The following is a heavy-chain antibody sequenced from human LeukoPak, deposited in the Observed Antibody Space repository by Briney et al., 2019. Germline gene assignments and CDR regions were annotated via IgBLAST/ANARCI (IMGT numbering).Heavy chain of an antibody. J-gene: IGHJ6*02. D-gene: IGHD2-2*01. V-gene: IGHV4-34*01. CDR2: INHSGST. Sequence: PSETLSLTCAVYGGSFSGYYWSWIRQPPGKGLEWIGEINHSGSTNYNPSLKSRVTISVDTSKNQFSLKLSSVTGADTAVYYCARGIVVVPAAIPRGYYYYYGMDVWGQGTTVTVSS. CDR1: GGSFSGYY. CDR3: ARGIVVVPAAIPRGYYYYYGMDV.